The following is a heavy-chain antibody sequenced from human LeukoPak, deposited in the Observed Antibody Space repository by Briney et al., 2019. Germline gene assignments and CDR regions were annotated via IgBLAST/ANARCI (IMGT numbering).Heavy chain of an antibody. D-gene: IGHD5-12*01. Sequence: GGSLRLSCAASGFTFSSYAMSWVRQAPGKGLEWVSYITSSSSPIYYADSVKGRFTISRDNAKNSLYLQMNSLRAEDTVVYYCARDNAGYDYWGQGTLVTVSS. V-gene: IGHV3-48*01. CDR1: GFTFSSYA. CDR3: ARDNAGYDY. CDR2: ITSSSSPI. J-gene: IGHJ4*02.